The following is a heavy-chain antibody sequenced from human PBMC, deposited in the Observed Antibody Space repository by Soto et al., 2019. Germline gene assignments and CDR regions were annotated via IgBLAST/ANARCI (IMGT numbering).Heavy chain of an antibody. J-gene: IGHJ4*02. V-gene: IGHV3-74*01. CDR3: ATAEVDY. CDR2: MNSDGSTT. Sequence: CSIGIACAFSGLSFYNHGMHWVRQAPGKGLEWVSRMNSDGSTTDYADSVKGRFTVSRDNAKNTLYLQMNSLRAEDTAVYYCATAEVDYWGPGTLVTVSS. CDR1: GLSFYNHG.